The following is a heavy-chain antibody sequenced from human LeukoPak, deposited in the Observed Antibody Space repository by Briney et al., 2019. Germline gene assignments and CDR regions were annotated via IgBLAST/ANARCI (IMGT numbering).Heavy chain of an antibody. CDR2: ISSSSYI. CDR1: GFTFSSYS. V-gene: IGHV3-21*01. CDR3: ARAPFFFGAVDY. Sequence: NPGGSLRLSCAASGFTFSSYSMNWVRQAPGKGLEWVSSISSSSYIYYADSVKGRFTISRDNAKNSLYLQMNSLRAEDTAVYYCARAPFFFGAVDYWGQGTLVTVSS. D-gene: IGHD3-3*01. J-gene: IGHJ4*02.